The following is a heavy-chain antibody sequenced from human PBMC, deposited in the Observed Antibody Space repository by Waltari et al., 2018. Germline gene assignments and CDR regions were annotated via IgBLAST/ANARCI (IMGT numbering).Heavy chain of an antibody. CDR3: ARVLSPVRGAAVDY. CDR1: RGTFSGYY. Sequence: QVQLQHLGAGLLKPSEILSLTCAVYRGTFSGYYSSWIRLPPGKGREWIGAINHTGSTPYNPSLMSRVTMSVDTSKTQFSLKLNSVTAADTAVYYCARVLSPVRGAAVDYWGQGTLVTVSS. D-gene: IGHD3-10*01. V-gene: IGHV4-34*01. CDR2: INHTGST. J-gene: IGHJ4*02.